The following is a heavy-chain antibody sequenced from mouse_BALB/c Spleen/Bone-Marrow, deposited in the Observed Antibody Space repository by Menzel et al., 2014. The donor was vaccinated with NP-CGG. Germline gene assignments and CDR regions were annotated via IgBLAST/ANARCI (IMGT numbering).Heavy chain of an antibody. D-gene: IGHD2-3*01. CDR3: ARYDGYFDY. Sequence: QVELQQSGPELVQPGASVKVSCKSSGYAFTDYLVEWLKQRPGQGLEWIGVINPGSGSTNYNEKFKDKATLTADKSSSTANTQLSSLTSDDSAVYFCARYDGYFDYWGQGTILTVSS. CDR2: INPGSGST. J-gene: IGHJ2*01. V-gene: IGHV1-54*01. CDR1: GYAFTDYL.